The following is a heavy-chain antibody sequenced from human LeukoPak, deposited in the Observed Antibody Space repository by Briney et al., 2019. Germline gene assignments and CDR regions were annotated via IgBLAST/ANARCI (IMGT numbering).Heavy chain of an antibody. Sequence: PGGSLRLSCAASGFTFSRYSMNWVRQAPGKGLEWVSYISPSSSIIYYADSVKGRFTISRDNAKNSLYLQMNSLRAEDTAVYYCARQAGSFDYWGQGTLVTVSS. CDR3: ARQAGSFDY. CDR1: GFTFSRYS. J-gene: IGHJ4*02. V-gene: IGHV3-48*04. CDR2: ISPSSSII. D-gene: IGHD6-13*01.